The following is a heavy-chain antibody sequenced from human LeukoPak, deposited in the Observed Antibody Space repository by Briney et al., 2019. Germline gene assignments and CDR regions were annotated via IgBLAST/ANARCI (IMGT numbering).Heavy chain of an antibody. Sequence: ASVKVSCKASGYTFTSYGISWVRQAPEQGLEWMGWISAYNGNTNYAQKLQGRVTMTTDTSTSTAYMELRSLRSDDTAVYYCERNHHSQIVGATPNFDYWGQGTLVTVSS. CDR3: ERNHHSQIVGATPNFDY. CDR1: GYTFTSYG. D-gene: IGHD1-26*01. V-gene: IGHV1-18*01. CDR2: ISAYNGNT. J-gene: IGHJ4*02.